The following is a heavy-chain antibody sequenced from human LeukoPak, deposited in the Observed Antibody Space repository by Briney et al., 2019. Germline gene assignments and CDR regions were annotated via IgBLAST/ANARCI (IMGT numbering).Heavy chain of an antibody. V-gene: IGHV4-34*01. CDR2: IIEKGNA. D-gene: IGHD3-10*01. CDR3: ERGYYPPRWYFDL. J-gene: IGHJ2*01. Sequence: SETLSLTCALYGGSFSSYSWSWTWIRQTQEKGLEWIGEIIEKGNANYNPSLKSRVTIDLDTSKNQFSLKLTSIAAADTAMYYCERGYYPPRWYFDLWGRGTLVTVSS. CDR1: GGSFSSYS.